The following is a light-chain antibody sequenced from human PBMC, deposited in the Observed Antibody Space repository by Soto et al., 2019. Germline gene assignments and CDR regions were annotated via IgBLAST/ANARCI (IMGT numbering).Light chain of an antibody. Sequence: DIPMTQSPSSLSASVGDRVTITCQASQDSSNYLNWYQQKPGKAPKLLIYDASNLETAVPSRFSGSGSGTDFTFTISSLQPEDIATYYCQQYDNLPTWTFGQGTKVEIK. J-gene: IGKJ1*01. CDR1: QDSSNY. CDR2: DAS. V-gene: IGKV1-33*01. CDR3: QQYDNLPTWT.